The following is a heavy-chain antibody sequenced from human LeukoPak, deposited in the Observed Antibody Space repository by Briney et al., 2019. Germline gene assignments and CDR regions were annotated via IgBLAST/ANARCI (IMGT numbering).Heavy chain of an antibody. Sequence: GGSLRLSCAASGFTFSGYGMHWVRQAQDKGGEWVAVIWYDGNNKYYADSVKGRFTISRDNTKNTLYLQMNSLRAEDTAVYYCAKDWGYTTMVSYYFDYWGQGALVTVSS. D-gene: IGHD5-18*01. CDR1: GFTFSGYG. V-gene: IGHV3-33*06. J-gene: IGHJ4*02. CDR2: IWYDGNNK. CDR3: AKDWGYTTMVSYYFDY.